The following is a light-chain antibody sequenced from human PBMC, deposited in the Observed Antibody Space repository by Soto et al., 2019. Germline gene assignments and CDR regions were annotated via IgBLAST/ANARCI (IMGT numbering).Light chain of an antibody. CDR3: QQYDNWPPWT. V-gene: IGKV3-15*01. J-gene: IGKJ1*01. CDR1: QSVNSN. Sequence: EIVMTQSPATLSVSPGERVTLSCRASQSVNSNMAGYQQKPGQVPRVLIYGASTRATGIPARFSGSGSGTEFTLTITNLQPEDFAVYRCQQYDNWPPWTFGQGTKVEIK. CDR2: GAS.